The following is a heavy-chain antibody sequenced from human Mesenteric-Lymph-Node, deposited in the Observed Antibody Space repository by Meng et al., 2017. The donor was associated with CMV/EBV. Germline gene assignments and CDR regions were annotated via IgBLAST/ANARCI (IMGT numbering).Heavy chain of an antibody. D-gene: IGHD5-18*01. CDR3: ARGPSDSYGYSRRYYYYGMDV. CDR1: GYTFTSYD. Sequence: GESLKISCKASGYTFTSYDINWVRQATGQGLEWMGWMNLNSGNTGYAQKFQGRVTMTRNTSISTAYMELSSLRSEDTAVYYCARGPSDSYGYSRRYYYYGMDVWGQGTTVTVSS. V-gene: IGHV1-8*01. CDR2: MNLNSGNT. J-gene: IGHJ6*02.